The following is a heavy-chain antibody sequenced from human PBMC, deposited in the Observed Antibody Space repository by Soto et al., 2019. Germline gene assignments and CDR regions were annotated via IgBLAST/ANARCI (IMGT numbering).Heavy chain of an antibody. J-gene: IGHJ4*02. Sequence: QVQLQESGPGLVKPSETLSLTCTVSGGSISSYYWSWIRQPPGKGLEWIGYIYYSGSTNYNPSLKSRVTISVDTSKNQFSLKLSSVTAADTAVYYCARVTQGGFDYWGQGTLVTVSS. CDR3: ARVTQGGFDY. V-gene: IGHV4-59*01. CDR1: GGSISSYY. CDR2: IYYSGST.